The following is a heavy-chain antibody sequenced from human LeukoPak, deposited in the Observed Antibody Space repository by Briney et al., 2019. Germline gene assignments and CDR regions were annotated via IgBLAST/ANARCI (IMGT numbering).Heavy chain of an antibody. J-gene: IGHJ4*02. D-gene: IGHD2-2*02. Sequence: PSQTLSLTCTVSGGSISSGGYYWSWIRQHPGKGLDWIGYIYYSGSTYYNPSLKSRVTISVDTSKNQFSLKLSSVTAADTAVYYCASVLWDIVVVPAAIGHASFDYWGQGTLVTVSS. CDR2: IYYSGST. V-gene: IGHV4-31*03. CDR3: ASVLWDIVVVPAAIGHASFDY. CDR1: GGSISSGGYY.